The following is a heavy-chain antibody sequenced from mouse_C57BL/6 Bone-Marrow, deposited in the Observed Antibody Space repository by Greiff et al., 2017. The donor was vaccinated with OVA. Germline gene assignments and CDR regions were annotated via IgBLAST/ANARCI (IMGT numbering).Heavy chain of an antibody. CDR1: GFTFSSYG. V-gene: IGHV5-6*01. Sequence: EVKLVVSGGDLVKPGGSLKLSCAASGFTFSSYGMSWVRQTPDKRLEWVATISSGGSYTYYPDSVKGRFTISRDNAKNTLYLQMSSLKSEDTAMYYCARHRITTVVERYFDVWGTGTTVTVSS. CDR3: ARHRITTVVERYFDV. J-gene: IGHJ1*03. D-gene: IGHD1-1*01. CDR2: ISSGGSYT.